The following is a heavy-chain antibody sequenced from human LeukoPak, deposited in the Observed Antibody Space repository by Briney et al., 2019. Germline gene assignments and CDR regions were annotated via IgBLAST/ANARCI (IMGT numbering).Heavy chain of an antibody. J-gene: IGHJ4*02. D-gene: IGHD1-26*01. Sequence: GGSLRLSCAASGFTFSDYYMSWIRQAPGKGLEWVAVISYDGSNKYYADSVKGRFTISRDNSKNTLYLQMNSLRAEDTAVYYCAKDQWELRPGGFDYWGQGTLVTVSS. CDR1: GFTFSDYY. CDR3: AKDQWELRPGGFDY. V-gene: IGHV3-30*18. CDR2: ISYDGSNK.